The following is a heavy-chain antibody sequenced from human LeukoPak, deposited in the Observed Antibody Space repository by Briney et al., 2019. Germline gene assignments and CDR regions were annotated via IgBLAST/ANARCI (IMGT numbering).Heavy chain of an antibody. D-gene: IGHD3-3*01. J-gene: IGHJ4*02. V-gene: IGHV3-23*01. CDR1: GFTFSTYA. CDR2: ISGSGGGT. CDR3: ARDRASAGYYDFSDFDY. Sequence: GGSLRLSCEASGFTFSTYAMNWVRQAPGTGLEWVSAISGSGGGTYYTDSVKGRFTISRDNSKNTLYLQMNSLRAEDTAVYYCARDRASAGYYDFSDFDYWGQGTLVTVSS.